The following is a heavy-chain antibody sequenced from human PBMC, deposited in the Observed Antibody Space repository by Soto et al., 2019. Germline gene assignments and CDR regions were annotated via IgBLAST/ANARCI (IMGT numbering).Heavy chain of an antibody. CDR3: ARNQPGFQIGWAWELDI. CDR1: GYTFTTYT. J-gene: IGHJ3*02. CDR2: INPGNGDT. D-gene: IGHD1-26*01. Sequence: QVQLVQSGAEVKKPGASVKVSCRASGYTFTTYTLLWVRQAPGQRLEWMAWINPGNGDTKYSQNFQGRVTATRDTSAGTAYMEMSSLRSEDTATYYCARNQPGFQIGWAWELDIWGQGTMVTVSS. V-gene: IGHV1-3*01.